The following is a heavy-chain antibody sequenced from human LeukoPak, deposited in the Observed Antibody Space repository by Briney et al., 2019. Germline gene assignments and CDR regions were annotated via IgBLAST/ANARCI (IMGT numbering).Heavy chain of an antibody. D-gene: IGHD2-15*01. CDR3: ARVGGYCSGGSCYKRTFFDY. CDR2: IKHAGSEK. Sequence: GGSLRLSCAASGFTCSSYWMSWFRQAPGEGLEGGANIKHAGSEKYYVDSVKGRFTISRDNAKNSLYLQMNSLRAEDTAVYYCARVGGYCSGGSCYKRTFFDYWGQGTLVTVSS. CDR1: GFTCSSYW. V-gene: IGHV3-7*01. J-gene: IGHJ4*02.